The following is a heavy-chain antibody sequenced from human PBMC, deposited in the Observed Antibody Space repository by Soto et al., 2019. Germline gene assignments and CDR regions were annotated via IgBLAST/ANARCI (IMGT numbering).Heavy chain of an antibody. J-gene: IGHJ4*02. V-gene: IGHV3-23*01. Sequence: EVQLLESGGGSGHPGGSLGLSCVASAASGFKFGDFAINWVRQAPGKGLQWVASVSATGATTHYADSVKGRFTVSRDHSNNTVYLQMRSLRVDDTATYYCARDGTFFGPYYFDSWGQGTLVTVSS. CDR1: GFKFGDFA. D-gene: IGHD3-3*01. CDR2: VSATGATT. CDR3: ARDGTFFGPYYFDS.